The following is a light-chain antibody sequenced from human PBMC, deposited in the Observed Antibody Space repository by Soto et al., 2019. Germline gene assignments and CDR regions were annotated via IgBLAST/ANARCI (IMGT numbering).Light chain of an antibody. Sequence: EIVLTQSPGTLSLSTGERATLSCRASQSVSSSYLAWYQQKPGQAPRLLIYGASSRATGIPDRFSGSGSGTDFTLTISRLEPEDFAVYYCQQYGGSPLYTFGQGTKV. V-gene: IGKV3-20*01. CDR3: QQYGGSPLYT. CDR2: GAS. CDR1: QSVSSSY. J-gene: IGKJ2*01.